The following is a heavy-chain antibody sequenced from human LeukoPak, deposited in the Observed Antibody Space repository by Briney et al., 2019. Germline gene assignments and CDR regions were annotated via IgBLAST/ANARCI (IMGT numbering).Heavy chain of an antibody. CDR1: GYSISSGYY. Sequence: SETLSLTCAVYGYSISSGYYWGWIRQPPGKGLEWIGSIYHSGSTYYNPSLKSRVTISVDTSKNQFSLKLSSVTAADTAVYYCAGYKLGSSDYWGQGTLVTVSS. D-gene: IGHD6-6*01. CDR3: AGYKLGSSDY. V-gene: IGHV4-38-2*01. J-gene: IGHJ4*02. CDR2: IYHSGST.